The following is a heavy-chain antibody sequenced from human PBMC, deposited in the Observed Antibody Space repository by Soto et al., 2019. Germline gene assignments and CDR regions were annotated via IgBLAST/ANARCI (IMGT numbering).Heavy chain of an antibody. CDR1: GGAIISSNC. D-gene: IGHD3-10*01. J-gene: IGHJ5*02. V-gene: IGHV4-4*02. CDR3: ASRITMVRGVRGDWFDP. CDR2: IYHSGST. Sequence: SETLSLTCAVSGGAIISSNCWSWFRQPPGKGLEWIGEIYHSGSTNYNPSLKSRVTISVDKSKNQFSLKLSSVTAADTAVYYCASRITMVRGVRGDWFDPWGQGTLVTVSS.